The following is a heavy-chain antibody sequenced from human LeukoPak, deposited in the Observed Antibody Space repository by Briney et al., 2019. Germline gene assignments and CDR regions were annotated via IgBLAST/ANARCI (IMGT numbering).Heavy chain of an antibody. CDR2: INPSGTWT. Sequence: ASVKVSCKASGYTFTGYYMHCVRQVPGQGLEWMGLINPSGTWTSYAQKFRGRITMTRDMSTSTDYMELRSLGFEDTAVYYCARDVRYYDSSGYPAYYFDYWGQGTLVTVSS. V-gene: IGHV1-46*01. J-gene: IGHJ4*02. CDR3: ARDVRYYDSSGYPAYYFDY. D-gene: IGHD3-22*01. CDR1: GYTFTGYY.